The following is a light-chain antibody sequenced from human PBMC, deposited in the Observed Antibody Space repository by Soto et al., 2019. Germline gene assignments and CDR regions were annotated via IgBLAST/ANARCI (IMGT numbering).Light chain of an antibody. CDR3: QQFNTYPH. CDR2: DAS. V-gene: IGKV1-13*02. Sequence: ALQLTQSPSSLSASVGDRVTITCRASQGISSAVAWYQQKPGKAPELLIYDASTLESGVPSRFSGSGYGTDFTLTISSLQPEDFATYYCQQFNTYPHFGRGTKVDIK. CDR1: QGISSA. J-gene: IGKJ3*01.